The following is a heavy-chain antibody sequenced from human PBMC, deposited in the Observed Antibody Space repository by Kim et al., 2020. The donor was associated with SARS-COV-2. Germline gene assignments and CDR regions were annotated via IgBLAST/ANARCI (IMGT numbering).Heavy chain of an antibody. CDR2: INHSGST. V-gene: IGHV4-34*01. D-gene: IGHD5-18*01. J-gene: IGHJ4*02. CDR3: ASRRRIQLWRPVDY. Sequence: SETLSLTCAVYGGSFSGYYWSWIRQPPGKGLEWIGEINHSGSTNYNPSLKSRVTISVDTSKNQFSLKLSSMTAADTAVYYCASRRRIQLWRPVDYWGQGT. CDR1: GGSFSGYY.